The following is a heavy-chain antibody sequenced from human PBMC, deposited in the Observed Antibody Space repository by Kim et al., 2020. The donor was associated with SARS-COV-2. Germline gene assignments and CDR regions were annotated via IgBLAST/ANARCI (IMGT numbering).Heavy chain of an antibody. V-gene: IGHV3-48*02. J-gene: IGHJ6*02. Sequence: GGSLRLSCVASGFTFSSYSMNWVRQAPGKGLEWVSYISSSSSTIYYADSVKGRFTISRDNAKNSLYLQMNSLRDEDTAVYYCASQLGDSFHYYYYGMDVWGQGTTVTVSS. CDR2: ISSSSSTI. CDR1: GFTFSSYS. D-gene: IGHD5-18*01. CDR3: ASQLGDSFHYYYYGMDV.